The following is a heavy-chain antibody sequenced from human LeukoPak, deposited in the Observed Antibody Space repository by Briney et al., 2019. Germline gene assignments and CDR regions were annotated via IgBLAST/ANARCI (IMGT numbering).Heavy chain of an antibody. J-gene: IGHJ4*02. D-gene: IGHD2-15*01. CDR1: GFTVSSTY. Sequence: PGGSLRLSCAASGFTVSSTYMSWVRQAPGKGLEWVSVIYSGGNIYYIESVKGRFTISRDTSKNTLYLQMNSLRAEDMAVYFCAGRHCSGGGCYFAGADPFDYWGQGTLVTVSS. V-gene: IGHV3-53*01. CDR2: IYSGGNI. CDR3: AGRHCSGGGCYFAGADPFDY.